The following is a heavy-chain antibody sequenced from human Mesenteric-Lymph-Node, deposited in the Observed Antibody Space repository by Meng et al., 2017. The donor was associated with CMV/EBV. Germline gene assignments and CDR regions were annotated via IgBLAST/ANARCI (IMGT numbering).Heavy chain of an antibody. V-gene: IGHV7-4-1*02. D-gene: IGHD2-2*01. CDR2: INTNTGNP. J-gene: IGHJ2*01. CDR1: YTCTSYA. Sequence: YTCTSYAMNCVRQAPGQGLEWMGWINTNTGNPTYAQCFTGRFVFSLDTSVSTAYLQISSLKAEDTAVYYCARDPGGGEYQLPYCYFDLWGRGTLVTVSS. CDR3: ARDPGGGEYQLPYCYFDL.